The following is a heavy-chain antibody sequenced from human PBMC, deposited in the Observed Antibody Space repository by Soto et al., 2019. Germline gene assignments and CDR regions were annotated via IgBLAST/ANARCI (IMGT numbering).Heavy chain of an antibody. D-gene: IGHD1-26*01. CDR3: ARVWEDYYYYMDV. V-gene: IGHV3-11*01. CDR2: IGRSANSV. J-gene: IGHJ6*03. CDR1: GFIFSDYY. Sequence: QEQLVESGGGLVRPGGSLRLSCETSGFIFSDYYMSWVRQAPGKGLEWVSYIGRSANSVSYVESVKGRFTISRDDAVNSLYLQMNSLRAEDTAVYFCARVWEDYYYYMDVWGKGTTVTVSS.